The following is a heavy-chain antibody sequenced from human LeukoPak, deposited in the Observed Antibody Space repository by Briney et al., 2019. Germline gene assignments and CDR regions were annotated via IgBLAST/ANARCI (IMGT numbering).Heavy chain of an antibody. CDR2: TWFDGNNK. Sequence: GGSLRLSCAASGFTFSTYGMHWVRQAPGKGLEWVAVTWFDGNNKYYADSVKGRFTISRDNSKNTLYLQMNSLRAEDTAVYYCARDPFEGAAAGLFDYWGQGALVTVSS. V-gene: IGHV3-33*01. CDR1: GFTFSTYG. J-gene: IGHJ4*02. D-gene: IGHD6-13*01. CDR3: ARDPFEGAAAGLFDY.